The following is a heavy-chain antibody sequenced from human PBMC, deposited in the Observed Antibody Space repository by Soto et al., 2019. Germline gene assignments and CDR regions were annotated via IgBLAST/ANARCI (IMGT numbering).Heavy chain of an antibody. CDR2: FIPVYRTL. V-gene: IGHV1-69*01. J-gene: IGHJ4*02. D-gene: IGHD3-3*01. Sequence: VSCKASGGSFGKSAINWVRQTPGQGLEWLGGFIPVYRTLNYAQKFQGRVTITADESTGTAYMTLSSLASDDTAVYYCATGVIWIGYFTVDSWGQGTRVTSPQ. CDR1: GGSFGKSA. CDR3: ATGVIWIGYFTVDS.